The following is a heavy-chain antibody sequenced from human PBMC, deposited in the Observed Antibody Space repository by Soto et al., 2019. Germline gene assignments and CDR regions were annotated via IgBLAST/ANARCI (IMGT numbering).Heavy chain of an antibody. CDR2: ILHGGRT. J-gene: IGHJ4*02. D-gene: IGHD3-22*01. CDR3: ARPHYDSNTFYSYFDY. Sequence: ETLSLTCAVYGGSFSGYSWSWIRQPPGKGLEWIGEILHGGRTNYSPSLKSRVTISVDTSKNQFSLELRSVTAADTAVYYCARPHYDSNTFYSYFDYWGQGTLVTVSS. V-gene: IGHV4-34*12. CDR1: GGSFSGYS.